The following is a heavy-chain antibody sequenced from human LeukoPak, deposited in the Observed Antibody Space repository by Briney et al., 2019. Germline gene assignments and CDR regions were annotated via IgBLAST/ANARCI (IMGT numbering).Heavy chain of an antibody. V-gene: IGHV4-39*01. CDR3: AKSDGYGLIDS. CDR2: IYYSGST. J-gene: IGHJ5*01. Sequence: SETLSLTCTVSGASVSGSAYYWGWIRQPPGKGLEWIGNIYYSGSTYYNESLKSRVTISIDTSNNQVSLKMSSMTAADTAVYYCAKSDGYGLIDSWGQGTLVTVSS. D-gene: IGHD2-21*02. CDR1: GASVSGSAYY.